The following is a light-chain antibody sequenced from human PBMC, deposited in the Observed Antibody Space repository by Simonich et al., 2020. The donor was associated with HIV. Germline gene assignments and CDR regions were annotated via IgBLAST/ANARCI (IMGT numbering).Light chain of an antibody. J-gene: IGKJ1*01. CDR1: QSISSY. Sequence: DIQMTQSPSSLSASVGDRVTIPCRASQSISSYLNWYQQKPGKAPKLLIYAASCLQIGVPSRFSGSGSGTDFTLTISSLQPEDFAIYYCQQYYSTPTFGQGTKVEI. CDR3: QQYYSTPT. V-gene: IGKV1-39*01. CDR2: AAS.